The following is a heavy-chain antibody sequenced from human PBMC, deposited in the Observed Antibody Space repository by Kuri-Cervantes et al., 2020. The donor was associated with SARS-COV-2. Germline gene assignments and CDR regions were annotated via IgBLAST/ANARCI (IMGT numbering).Heavy chain of an antibody. D-gene: IGHD6-6*01. CDR2: INHSGST. Sequence: ESLKISCAVYGGSFSGYYWSWIRQPPGKGLEWIGEINHSGSTNYNPSLKSRVTISVDTSKNQFSLKLSSVTAADTAVYYCARGPRWSIAASFDYWGQGTPVTVSS. CDR3: ARGPRWSIAASFDY. V-gene: IGHV4-34*01. CDR1: GGSFSGYY. J-gene: IGHJ4*02.